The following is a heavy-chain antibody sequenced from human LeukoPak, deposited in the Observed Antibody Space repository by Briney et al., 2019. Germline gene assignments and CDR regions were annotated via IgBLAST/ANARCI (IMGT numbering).Heavy chain of an antibody. CDR1: GFTFSSYA. J-gene: IGHJ4*02. Sequence: PGGSLRLSCAASGFTFSSYAMSWVRQAPGKGLEWVSAISGSSGSTNYADSVKGRFTISRDNSKNTLFLQMNSLRAEDTAVYFCARVRGQYSSGWYSYWGQGTLVTVSS. CDR2: ISGSSGST. CDR3: ARVRGQYSSGWYSY. V-gene: IGHV3-23*01. D-gene: IGHD6-19*01.